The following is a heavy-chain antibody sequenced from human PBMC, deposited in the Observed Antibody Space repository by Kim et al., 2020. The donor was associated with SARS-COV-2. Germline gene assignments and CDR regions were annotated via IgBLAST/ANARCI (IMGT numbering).Heavy chain of an antibody. V-gene: IGHV3-74*01. CDR3: AGYAPDYFDY. Sequence: TTYADSVKGRFTISRDNAKNMLYLQMNSLRAEDMAVYYCAGYAPDYFDYWGQGTLVTVSS. D-gene: IGHD5-12*01. J-gene: IGHJ4*02. CDR2: T.